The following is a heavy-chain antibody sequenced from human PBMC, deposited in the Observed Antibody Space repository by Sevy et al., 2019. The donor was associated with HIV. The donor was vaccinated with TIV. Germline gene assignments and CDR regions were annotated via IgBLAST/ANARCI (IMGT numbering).Heavy chain of an antibody. CDR1: RGSFTGYY. Sequence: SETLSLTCAVYRGSFTGYYWSWIRQPPGKGLEWIGEINHSGSTTYDPSLKSRVTISVDTSKNQFSLRLTSVTAADTAVYYCARGVGNSYGYDPDYWGQGTLVTVSS. CDR2: INHSGST. V-gene: IGHV4-34*01. J-gene: IGHJ4*02. D-gene: IGHD5-18*01. CDR3: ARGVGNSYGYDPDY.